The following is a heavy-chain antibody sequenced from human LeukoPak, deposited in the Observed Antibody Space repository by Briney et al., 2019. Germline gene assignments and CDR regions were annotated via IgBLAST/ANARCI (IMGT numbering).Heavy chain of an antibody. D-gene: IGHD3-22*01. J-gene: IGHJ6*02. V-gene: IGHV4-31*03. Sequence: SQTLSLTCTVSGGSISSGGYYWSWIRQHPGEGLEWIGYIYYSGSTYYNPSLKSRVTISVDTSKNQFSLKLSSVTAADTAVYYCARDYYDHYGMDVWGQGTTVTVSS. CDR3: ARDYYDHYGMDV. CDR1: GGSISSGGYY. CDR2: IYYSGST.